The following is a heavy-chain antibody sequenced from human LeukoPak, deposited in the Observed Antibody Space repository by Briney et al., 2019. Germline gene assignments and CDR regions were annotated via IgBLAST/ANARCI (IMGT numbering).Heavy chain of an antibody. J-gene: IGHJ4*02. CDR2: ISNSGRT. D-gene: IGHD3-10*01. CDR3: ASDDQGSGNYHKY. V-gene: IGHV4-59*11. Sequence: KPSETLSLTCIVSGGSISSHYWRGIRQSPAKGLDWIGDISNSGRTNYNPSLKSRVTISADTSKNQFSLRLSSVTAADTAVYYCASDDQGSGNYHKYWGQGTLVTVSS. CDR1: GGSISSHY.